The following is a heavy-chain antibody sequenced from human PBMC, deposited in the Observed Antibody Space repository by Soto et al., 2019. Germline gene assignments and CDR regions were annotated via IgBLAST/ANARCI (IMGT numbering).Heavy chain of an antibody. J-gene: IGHJ4*02. Sequence: PVKVSCKASGGTFSTSTFTWVRQAPGQGLEWMGRTIPLLNVADYAQDFQGRLTITADKSTNTTYMGLTSLTSKDTAVYYCARGWSNAGIFDYLGQGNLVTVS. CDR1: GGTFSTST. CDR3: ARGWSNAGIFDY. V-gene: IGHV1-69*02. CDR2: TIPLLNVA. D-gene: IGHD6-19*01.